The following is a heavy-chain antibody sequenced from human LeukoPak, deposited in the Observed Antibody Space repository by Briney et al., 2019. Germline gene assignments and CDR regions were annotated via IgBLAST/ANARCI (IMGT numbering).Heavy chain of an antibody. J-gene: IGHJ3*01. V-gene: IGHV1-2*02. Sequence: WASVKVSCKASGYTFTGYYMHWVRQAPGQGLEWMGWINPNSGGTNYAQKFQGRVTMTRDTSISTAYMELSRLRSDDTAVYYCASLPSIAARPTRLDAFDVWGQGTMVTVSS. CDR2: INPNSGGT. D-gene: IGHD6-6*01. CDR3: ASLPSIAARPTRLDAFDV. CDR1: GYTFTGYY.